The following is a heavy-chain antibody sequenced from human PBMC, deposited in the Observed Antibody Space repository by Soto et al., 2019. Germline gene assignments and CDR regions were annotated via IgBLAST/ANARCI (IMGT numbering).Heavy chain of an antibody. Sequence: GASVKVSCKASGYTFTSYAMHWVRQAPGQRLEWMGWINAGNGNTKYSQKFQGRVTITRDTSASTAYMELSSLRSEDTAVYYCARGLMVRAVPSYYYMDVWGNGTTVTVSS. CDR3: ARGLMVRAVPSYYYMDV. J-gene: IGHJ6*03. CDR1: GYTFTSYA. V-gene: IGHV1-3*01. CDR2: INAGNGNT. D-gene: IGHD3-10*01.